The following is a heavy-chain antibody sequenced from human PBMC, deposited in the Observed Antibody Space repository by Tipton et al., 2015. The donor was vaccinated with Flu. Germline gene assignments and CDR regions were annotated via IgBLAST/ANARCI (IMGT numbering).Heavy chain of an antibody. CDR2: IYYSGST. CDR1: GGSISSSSYY. Sequence: LSLTCTVSGGSISSSSYYWGWIRQPPGKGLEWIGSIYYSGSTYYNPSLKSRVTISVDTSKNQFSLKLSSVTAADTAVYYCARAGYIAYTTSTMTHAFDIWGQGTKVTVSS. CDR3: ARAGYIAYTTSTMTHAFDI. D-gene: IGHD6-13*01. J-gene: IGHJ3*02. V-gene: IGHV4-39*07.